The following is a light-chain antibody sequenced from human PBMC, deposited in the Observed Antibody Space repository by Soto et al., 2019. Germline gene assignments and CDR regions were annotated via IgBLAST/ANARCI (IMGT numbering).Light chain of an antibody. V-gene: IGLV1-47*01. CDR1: NSNIGSNY. CDR2: RNS. Sequence: QSVLTQSPLASGTPGQRVTISCSGINSNIGSNYVHWYQQFPGTAPKVLIYRNSQRPSGVPDRFSGSKSGISASLAISGLRSEDEADYFCATWDDRLSGVVFGGGTKLTVL. CDR3: ATWDDRLSGVV. J-gene: IGLJ2*01.